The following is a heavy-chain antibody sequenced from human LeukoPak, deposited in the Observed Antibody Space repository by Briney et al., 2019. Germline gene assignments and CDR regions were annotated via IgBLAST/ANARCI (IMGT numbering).Heavy chain of an antibody. CDR1: GFTFSSYA. CDR2: ISYDGSNK. D-gene: IGHD1-26*01. Sequence: GRSLRLSCAASGFTFSSYAMHWFRQAPGKGLEWVAVISYDGSNKYYADSVKGRFTISRDNSKNTLYLQMNSLRAEDTAVYYCARGHGTVFDYWGQGTLVTVSS. CDR3: ARGHGTVFDY. V-gene: IGHV3-30*04. J-gene: IGHJ4*02.